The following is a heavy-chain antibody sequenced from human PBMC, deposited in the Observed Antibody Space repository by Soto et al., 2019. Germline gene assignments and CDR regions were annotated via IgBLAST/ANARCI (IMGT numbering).Heavy chain of an antibody. V-gene: IGHV1-2*02. CDR2: INPNSGGT. D-gene: IGHD6-19*01. Sequence: QVQLVQSGAAVKKPGASVKVSCKASGYTFTDYYMHWVRQAPGQGLEWMGWINPNSGGTNYAQKFQGRVTMTRDTSISTAYMELNRLRSDDTAVYYCARDQSPSSGWPGMDVWGQGTTVTVSS. CDR1: GYTFTDYY. CDR3: ARDQSPSSGWPGMDV. J-gene: IGHJ6*02.